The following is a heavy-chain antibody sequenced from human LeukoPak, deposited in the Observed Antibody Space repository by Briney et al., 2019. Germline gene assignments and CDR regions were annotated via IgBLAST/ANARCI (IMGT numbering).Heavy chain of an antibody. J-gene: IGHJ6*02. D-gene: IGHD2-2*01. CDR3: AKGTLGLGDIVVVPAAISSYYYGMDV. CDR2: ISGSGGST. Sequence: PGGSLRLSCAASGFTFSSYAMSWVRQAPGKGLEWVSAISGSGGSTYYADSVKGRFTISRDNSKNTLYLQMNSLRAEDTAVYYCAKGTLGLGDIVVVPAAISSYYYGMDVWGQGTTVTVSS. V-gene: IGHV3-23*01. CDR1: GFTFSSYA.